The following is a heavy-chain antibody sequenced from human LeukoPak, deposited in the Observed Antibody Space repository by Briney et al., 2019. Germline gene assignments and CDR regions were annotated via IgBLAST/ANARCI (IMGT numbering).Heavy chain of an antibody. D-gene: IGHD3-22*01. J-gene: IGHJ5*02. CDR1: GFTFSSYA. CDR3: AKQLYYYDSSGYYP. CDR2: ISGSGGST. V-gene: IGHV3-23*01. Sequence: GGSLRLSRAASGFTFSSYAMSWVRQAPGKGLEWVSAISGSGGSTCYADSVKGRFTISRDNSKNTLYLQMNSLRAEDTAVYYCAKQLYYYDSSGYYPWGQGTLVTVSS.